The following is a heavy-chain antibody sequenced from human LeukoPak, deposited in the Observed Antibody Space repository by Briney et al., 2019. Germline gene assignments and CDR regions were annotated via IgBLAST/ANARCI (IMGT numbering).Heavy chain of an antibody. CDR1: GYIFTSYA. V-gene: IGHV1-3*01. CDR2: INAGNGNT. Sequence: ASVKVSCKASGYIFTSYAMHWVRQAPGQRLEWMGWINAGNGNTKYSQKFQGRVTITRDTSATTVYTELSSLRSEDTAVYYCARDIDRVFNWFDPWGQGTLVTVSS. J-gene: IGHJ5*02. D-gene: IGHD6-13*01. CDR3: ARDIDRVFNWFDP.